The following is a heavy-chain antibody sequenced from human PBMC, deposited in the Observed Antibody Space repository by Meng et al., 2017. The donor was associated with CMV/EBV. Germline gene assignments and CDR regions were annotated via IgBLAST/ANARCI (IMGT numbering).Heavy chain of an antibody. D-gene: IGHD2-2*01. V-gene: IGHV3-30*02. CDR2: IWYDGSNK. CDR3: AKDGVSTTSGYYGMDV. J-gene: IGHJ6*02. CDR1: GFTFSSYG. Sequence: GGSLRLSCAASGFTFSSYGMHWVRQAPGKGLEWVAVIWYDGSNKYYADSVKGRFTISRDNSKNTLYLQMNSLRAEDTAVYYCAKDGVSTTSGYYGMDVWGQGTTVTVSS.